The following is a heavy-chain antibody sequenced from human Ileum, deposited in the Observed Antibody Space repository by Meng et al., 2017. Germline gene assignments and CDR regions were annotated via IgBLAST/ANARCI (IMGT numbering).Heavy chain of an antibody. CDR2: IYTGGTT. D-gene: IGHD1-1*01. J-gene: IGHJ4*02. CDR1: GFIVSNNY. V-gene: IGHV3-66*02. CDR3: ARDRGTTTFQFDY. Sequence: GESLKISCAASGFIVSNNYMNWVRQAPGKGLEWVSVIYTGGTTYYIDSVKGRFTISRDDSKNTLYLQMNSLGTEDTAVYYCARDRGTTTFQFDYWGQGTLVTVSS.